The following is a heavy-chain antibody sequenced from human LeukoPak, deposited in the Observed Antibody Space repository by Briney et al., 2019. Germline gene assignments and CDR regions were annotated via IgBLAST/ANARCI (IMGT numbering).Heavy chain of an antibody. Sequence: PSETLSLTCTVSGGSISSYYWSWIRQPPGKGLEWIGYIYYSGSTNYNPSLKSRVTISVDTSKNQFSLKLSSVTAADTAVYYCARGTFDYGGYYFDYWGQGTWSPSPQ. CDR3: ARGTFDYGGYYFDY. V-gene: IGHV4-59*01. CDR2: IYYSGST. D-gene: IGHD4-23*01. CDR1: GGSISSYY. J-gene: IGHJ4*02.